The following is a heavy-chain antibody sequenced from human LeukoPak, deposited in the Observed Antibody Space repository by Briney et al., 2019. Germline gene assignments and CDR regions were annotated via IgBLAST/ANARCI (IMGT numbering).Heavy chain of an antibody. CDR2: INPNSGDT. V-gene: IGHV1-2*02. D-gene: IGHD3-16*01. Sequence: ASVKVSCKASGYTFTGYYMHWVRQAPGQGLEWMGWINPNSGDTNYAQKFQGRVTMTRDTSISTAYMELSRLRSDDTAVYYCARDRGDDYVRAPIDYWGQGTLVTVSS. J-gene: IGHJ4*02. CDR1: GYTFTGYY. CDR3: ARDRGDDYVRAPIDY.